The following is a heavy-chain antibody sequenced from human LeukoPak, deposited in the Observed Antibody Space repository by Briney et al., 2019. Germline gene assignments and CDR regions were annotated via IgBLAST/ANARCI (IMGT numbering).Heavy chain of an antibody. CDR1: GYTFTGYY. CDR3: ARNPPDYYDSSGYYFDY. V-gene: IGHV1-2*02. CDR2: INPNSGGT. D-gene: IGHD3-22*01. J-gene: IGHJ4*02. Sequence: GASVKVSCKASGYTFTGYYMHWVRQAPGQGLEWMGWINPNSGGTNYAQKFQGRVTMTRDTSISTAYMELSRLRSDDTAVYYCARNPPDYYDSSGYYFDYWGQGTLVTVSS.